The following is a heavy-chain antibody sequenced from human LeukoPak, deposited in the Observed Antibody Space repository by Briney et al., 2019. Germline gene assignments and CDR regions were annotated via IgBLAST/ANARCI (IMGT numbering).Heavy chain of an antibody. J-gene: IGHJ4*02. Sequence: PGGSLRLSCEASGFPFSDYWLTWVRQAPGKGLEWVANIREDVSEKYYVESVKGRFTISRDNAKNSVFLQMDGLRAEDTAVYYCARDRGYYDSSGYYLPYYFDYWGQGTLVTVSS. CDR3: ARDRGYYDSSGYYLPYYFDY. CDR2: IREDVSEK. V-gene: IGHV3-7*01. D-gene: IGHD3-22*01. CDR1: GFPFSDYW.